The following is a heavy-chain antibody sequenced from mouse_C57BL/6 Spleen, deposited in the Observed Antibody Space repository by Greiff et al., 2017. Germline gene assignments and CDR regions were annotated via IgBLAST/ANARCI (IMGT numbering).Heavy chain of an antibody. CDR1: GFTFSSYA. V-gene: IGHV5-9-1*02. CDR3: TRGGITTVPDY. J-gene: IGHJ2*01. CDR2: ISSGGDYI. Sequence: EVQRVESGEGLVKPGGSLKLSCAASGFTFSSYAMSWVRQTPEKRLEWVAYISSGGDYIYYADTLKGRFTISRDTSRNTLYLQMSSRKSEDTAMYYCTRGGITTVPDYWGQGTTLTVSS. D-gene: IGHD1-1*01.